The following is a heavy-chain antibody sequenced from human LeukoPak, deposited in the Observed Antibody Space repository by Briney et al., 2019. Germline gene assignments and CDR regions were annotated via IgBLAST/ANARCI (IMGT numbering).Heavy chain of an antibody. CDR1: GGSFSGYY. V-gene: IGHV4-34*01. Sequence: PSETLSLTCAVHGGSFSGYYWSWIRQPPGKGLEWIGEINHSGSTNYNPSLKSRVTISVDTSKNQFSLKLSSVTAADTAVYYCARDGVDILTGYPGYYFDYWGQGTLVTVSS. D-gene: IGHD3-9*01. CDR2: INHSGST. CDR3: ARDGVDILTGYPGYYFDY. J-gene: IGHJ4*02.